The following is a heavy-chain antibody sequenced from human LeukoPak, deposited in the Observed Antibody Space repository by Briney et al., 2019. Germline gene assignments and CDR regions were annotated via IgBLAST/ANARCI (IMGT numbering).Heavy chain of an antibody. Sequence: GGSLRLSCAASGFTFNSYARNWVRQAPGKGLEWVSSITETGGRTHYAVSVQGRFSTSRDNSKRTLYLEMNSLRDEDTAIYYCAKEIYYGSGSYWDSWGQGTLVTVSS. V-gene: IGHV3-23*01. CDR2: ITETGGRT. D-gene: IGHD3-10*01. CDR3: AKEIYYGSGSYWDS. J-gene: IGHJ5*02. CDR1: GFTFNSYA.